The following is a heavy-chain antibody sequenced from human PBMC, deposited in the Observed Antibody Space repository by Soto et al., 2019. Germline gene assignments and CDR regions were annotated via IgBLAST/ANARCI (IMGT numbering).Heavy chain of an antibody. CDR1: GYTLTELS. D-gene: IGHD4-4*01. CDR2: FDPEDGET. J-gene: IGHJ4*02. Sequence: ASVKVSCKVSGYTLTELSMHWVRQAPGKGLEWMGGFDPEDGETIYAQKFQGRVTMTEDTSTDTAYMELSSLRSEDTAVYYCATDLQKLLHDGLQFGYWGQGTLVTVSS. V-gene: IGHV1-24*01. CDR3: ATDLQKLLHDGLQFGY.